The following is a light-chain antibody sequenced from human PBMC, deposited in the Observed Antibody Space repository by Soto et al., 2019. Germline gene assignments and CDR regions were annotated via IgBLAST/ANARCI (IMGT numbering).Light chain of an antibody. CDR2: ANT. CDR1: SSNIGSNY. V-gene: IGLV1-40*01. CDR3: QSYDSSLKNSV. J-gene: IGLJ3*02. Sequence: QSVLTQPPSASGTPGQGVTISCSGSSSNIGSNYVYWYQQLPGTAPKLLIYANTNRPSGVPDRFSGSKSGTSASLAITGLQPEDEADYYCQSYDSSLKNSVFGGGTKVTVL.